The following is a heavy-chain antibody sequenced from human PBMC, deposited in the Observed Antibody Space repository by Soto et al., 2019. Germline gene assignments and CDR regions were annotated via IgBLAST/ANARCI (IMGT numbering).Heavy chain of an antibody. CDR3: ARDHRGGTDAFDI. Sequence: QVQLVQSGAEVNKPGASVKVSCKASGYTFTSFGISWVRQAPGQGLEWIGWISAYNVNTNDAENLQGRVTMTTDTSTSTAYMELRSLRSDDTAVYYCARDHRGGTDAFDIWGQGTMVTVSS. CDR1: GYTFTSFG. J-gene: IGHJ3*02. V-gene: IGHV1-18*01. D-gene: IGHD2-15*01. CDR2: ISAYNVNT.